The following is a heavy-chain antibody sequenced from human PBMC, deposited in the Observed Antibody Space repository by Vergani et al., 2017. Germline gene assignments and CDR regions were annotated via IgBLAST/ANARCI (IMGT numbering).Heavy chain of an antibody. Sequence: QVQLQESGPGLVKPSQTLSLTCTVSGGSISSGSYYWSWIRQPAGKGLEWIGRIYTSGSTNYNHSLKSRVAISVDTSKNQFSLTLSSVTAADTAVYYCARDTPTIVVVPAAINTDTDYCYYMDVWDKGTMVTVSS. J-gene: IGHJ6*03. CDR2: IYTSGST. CDR3: ARDTPTIVVVPAAINTDTDYCYYMDV. V-gene: IGHV4-61*02. D-gene: IGHD2-2*01. CDR1: GGSISSGSYY.